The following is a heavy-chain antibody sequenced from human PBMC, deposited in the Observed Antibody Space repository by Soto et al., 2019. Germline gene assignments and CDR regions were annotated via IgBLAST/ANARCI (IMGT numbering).Heavy chain of an antibody. V-gene: IGHV4-39*07. CDR1: GGSISSSRCH. CDR3: ATSPIRKQMASDS. Sequence: SETLSLTCTVSGGSISSSRCHWGWIRQPPGKGLEWIGEIHHTGATNYNPSLKTRVTISLDTSKSQVSLKLDSLTAADTAVYYCATSPIRKQMASDSWGPGTLVTVSS. D-gene: IGHD6-13*01. CDR2: IHHTGAT. J-gene: IGHJ4*02.